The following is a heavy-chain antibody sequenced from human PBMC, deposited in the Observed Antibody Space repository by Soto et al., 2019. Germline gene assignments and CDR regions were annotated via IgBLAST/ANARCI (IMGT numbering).Heavy chain of an antibody. CDR2: IYPGDSAT. Sequence: PGESLKISCQGSGYNFIEYLIGWVRKMPGKGLEWMAIIYPGDSATRYSPSFQGQVTISADKSISTAFPQWSSLKASDTAIYYCVRMGFSGGGYLSYYYYGMDVWGQGTTVTV. J-gene: IGHJ6*02. D-gene: IGHD2-15*01. CDR1: GYNFIEYL. CDR3: VRMGFSGGGYLSYYYYGMDV. V-gene: IGHV5-51*01.